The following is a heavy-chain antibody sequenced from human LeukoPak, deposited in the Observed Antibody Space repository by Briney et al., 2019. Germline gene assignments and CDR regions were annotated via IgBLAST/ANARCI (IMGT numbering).Heavy chain of an antibody. Sequence: GGSLRLSCAASGFTFSNYALNWVRHAPGKGLEWVSAISGSGGSTYYADAVKGRFTISRDNSKNTLYLQMNSLRAEDTAVYYCAREMTTVVGDAFDIWGQGTMVTVPS. CDR1: GFTFSNYA. V-gene: IGHV3-23*01. J-gene: IGHJ3*02. CDR2: ISGSGGST. CDR3: AREMTTVVGDAFDI. D-gene: IGHD4-23*01.